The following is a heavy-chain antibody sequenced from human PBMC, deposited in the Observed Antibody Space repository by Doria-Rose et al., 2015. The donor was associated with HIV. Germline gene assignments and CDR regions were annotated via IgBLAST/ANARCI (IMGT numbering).Heavy chain of an antibody. D-gene: IGHD3-3*01. J-gene: IGHJ4*02. CDR2: LYSDGTT. CDR3: AREVYSYGYYNY. V-gene: IGHV3-53*01. Sequence: MGLEWVSLLYSDGTTYYADSVRGRFTISRDNSKNTLFLQMNDLRVEDTALYYCAREVYSYGYYNYWGRGTMVTVAS.